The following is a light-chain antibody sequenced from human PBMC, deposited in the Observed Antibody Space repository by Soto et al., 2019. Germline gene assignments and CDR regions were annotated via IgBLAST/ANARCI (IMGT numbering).Light chain of an antibody. Sequence: QLVLTQPPSVSGAPGQRVTISCTGSSSNIGAGYDVHWYQQLPGTAPKLLIYGNSNRPSGVPDRFSGSKSGTSPSLAITGLQAEDEADYYCQSYDSSLSGAVFGGGTQLTV. V-gene: IGLV1-40*01. CDR3: QSYDSSLSGAV. J-gene: IGLJ7*01. CDR1: SSNIGAGYD. CDR2: GNS.